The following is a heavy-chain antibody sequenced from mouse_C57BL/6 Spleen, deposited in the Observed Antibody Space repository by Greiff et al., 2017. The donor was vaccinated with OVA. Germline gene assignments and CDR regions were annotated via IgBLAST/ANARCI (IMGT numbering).Heavy chain of an antibody. CDR2: INPNNGGT. J-gene: IGHJ4*01. CDR3: ASAGAYYYGSSSYAMDY. Sequence: EVQLQQSGPELVKPGASVKISCKASGYTFTDYYMNWVKQSHGKSLEWIGDINPNNGGTSYNQKFKGKATLTVDKSSSTAYMELRSLTSEDSAVYYCASAGAYYYGSSSYAMDYWGQGTSVTVSS. V-gene: IGHV1-26*01. CDR1: GYTFTDYY. D-gene: IGHD1-1*01.